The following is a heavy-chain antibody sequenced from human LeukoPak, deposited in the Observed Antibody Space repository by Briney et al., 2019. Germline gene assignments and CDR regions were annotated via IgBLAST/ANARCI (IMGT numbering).Heavy chain of an antibody. CDR1: GGSISSYY. CDR2: IYYSGST. D-gene: IGHD3-22*01. V-gene: IGHV4-59*01. Sequence: SETLSLTCTVSGGSISSYYWSWFRQPPGKGLEWIGYIYYSGSTHSNPSLTSRVTISVDTSKNQFSLTLSSVTAADAPVYCCASHRLRGSSGWPFDYWGQGTLVTVSS. J-gene: IGHJ4*02. CDR3: ASHRLRGSSGWPFDY.